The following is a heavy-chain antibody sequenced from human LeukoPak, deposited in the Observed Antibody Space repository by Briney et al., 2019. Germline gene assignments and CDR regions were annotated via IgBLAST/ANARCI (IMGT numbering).Heavy chain of an antibody. CDR3: ARDGILTGDDAFDI. D-gene: IGHD3-9*01. CDR2: IYHSGST. V-gene: IGHV4-38-2*02. CDR1: GYSISSGYY. Sequence: SETLSLTCTVSGYSISSGYYWGWIRQPPGKGLEWIGSIYHSGSTYYNLSLKSRVTISVDTSKNQFSLKLSSVTAADTAVYYCARDGILTGDDAFDIWGQGTMVTVSS. J-gene: IGHJ3*02.